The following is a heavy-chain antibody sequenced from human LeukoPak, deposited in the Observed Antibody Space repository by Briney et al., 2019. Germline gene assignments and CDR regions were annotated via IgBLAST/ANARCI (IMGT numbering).Heavy chain of an antibody. CDR1: GYXFTSYW. CDR2: IYPGDSDT. V-gene: IGHV5-51*01. CDR3: ARQVSPDGFDH. Sequence: GESLKISCNGSGYXFTSYWIGWVRQMPGKGLEWMGIIYPGDSDTRYSPSFQGQVTISADKSISTAYLQWSSLKASDTAMYYCARQVSPDGFDHWGQGTLVTVSS. J-gene: IGHJ4*02.